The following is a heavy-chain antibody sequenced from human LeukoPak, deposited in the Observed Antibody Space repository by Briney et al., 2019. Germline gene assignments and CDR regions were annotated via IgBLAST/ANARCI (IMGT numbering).Heavy chain of an antibody. D-gene: IGHD3-3*01. CDR3: AKAYTIFGVVIFQYHYMDV. V-gene: IGHV3-30*18. J-gene: IGHJ6*03. CDR1: GFTFSSYS. CDR2: ISYDGSNK. Sequence: GGSLRLSCAASGFTFSSYSTNWVRQAPGKGLEWVAVISYDGSNKYYADSVKGRFTISRDNSKNTLYLQMNSLRGEDTAVYYCAKAYTIFGVVIFQYHYMDVWGKGTTVTVSS.